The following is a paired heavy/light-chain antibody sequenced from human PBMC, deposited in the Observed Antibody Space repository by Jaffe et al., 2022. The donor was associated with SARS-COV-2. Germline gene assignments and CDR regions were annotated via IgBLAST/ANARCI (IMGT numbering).Heavy chain of an antibody. Sequence: EVQLVESGGGLVQPGRSLRLSCTGSRFTFGDFAMSWFRQAPGRGLEWVCFIRSKTYGGTTEYAASVKGRFTVSRDDSKSIAYLQMNSLKTEDTAVYYCSREQRVDYCAGDCSDAFDIWGQGTMVTVSS. D-gene: IGHD2-21*02. CDR3: SREQRVDYCAGDCSDAFDI. J-gene: IGHJ3*02. CDR1: RFTFGDFA. CDR2: IRSKTYGGTT. V-gene: IGHV3-49*03.
Light chain of an antibody. CDR2: WAS. V-gene: IGKV4-1*01. J-gene: IGKJ5*01. CDR3: QQYYSTPIT. CDR1: QSVLYSPSNKNY. Sequence: DIVMTQSPDSLAVSLGERATINCKSSQSVLYSPSNKNYLAWYQQKSGQPPKLLIYWASTRESGVPDRFSGSGSGTDFTLTISSLQAEDVAVYYCQQYYSTPITFGQGTRLEIK.